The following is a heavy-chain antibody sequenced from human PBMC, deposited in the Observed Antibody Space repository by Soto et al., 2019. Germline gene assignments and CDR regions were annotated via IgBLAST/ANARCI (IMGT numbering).Heavy chain of an antibody. CDR3: ARDPRAMVRGVYGMDV. Sequence: PGGSLRLSCAASGFTVSSNYMSWVRQAPGKGLEWVSIIYSGGSTYYADSVKGRFTISRHNSKNTLYLQMNSLRVEDTAVYYCARDPRAMVRGVYGMDVWGQGTTVTVSS. J-gene: IGHJ6*02. V-gene: IGHV3-53*04. D-gene: IGHD3-10*01. CDR1: GFTVSSNY. CDR2: IYSGGST.